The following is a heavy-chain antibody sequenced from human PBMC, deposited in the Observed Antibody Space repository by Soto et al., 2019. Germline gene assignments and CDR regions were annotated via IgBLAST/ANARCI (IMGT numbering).Heavy chain of an antibody. CDR2: IYYSGST. CDR3: ARVAPVTRYFDL. V-gene: IGHV4-61*01. J-gene: IGHJ2*01. D-gene: IGHD4-17*01. Sequence: XGTLSLTCTVSGDSVSSGSYYGSWIRQPPGKGLEWIGYIYYSGSTNYNPSLKSRVTISVDTSKSQFSLKLTSVTAADTAVYYCARVAPVTRYFDLWGRGTLVTVSS. CDR1: GDSVSSGSYY.